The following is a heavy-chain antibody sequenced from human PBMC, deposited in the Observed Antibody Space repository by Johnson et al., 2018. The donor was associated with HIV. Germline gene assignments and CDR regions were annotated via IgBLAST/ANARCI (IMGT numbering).Heavy chain of an antibody. D-gene: IGHD6-6*01. CDR1: GFTFSSYA. V-gene: IGHV3-23*04. CDR3: AKDRIPSIAAFNRDAFDI. Sequence: VQLVESGGGLVQPGGSLRLSCAASGFTFSSYAMSWVRQAPGKELEWVSAISGSGGSTYYADSVKGRFTISRDNSKNTLYLQMNSLRAEDTAVYYCAKDRIPSIAAFNRDAFDIWGQGTMVTVSS. CDR2: ISGSGGST. J-gene: IGHJ3*02.